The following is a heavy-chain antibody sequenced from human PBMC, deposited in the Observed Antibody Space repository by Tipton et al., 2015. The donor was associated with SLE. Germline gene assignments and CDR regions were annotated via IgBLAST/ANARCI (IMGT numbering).Heavy chain of an antibody. D-gene: IGHD3/OR15-3a*01. CDR3: ARVDTIYSFDY. CDR1: GDSIRIYY. J-gene: IGHJ4*02. Sequence: LRLSCTVSGDSIRIYYWSWIRQPAGQGLEWIGRIYNSGYTNYNPSLKSRVTMSVDMSKNQFSLKLTSVTAADMAIYYCARVDTIYSFDYWGQGALVTASS. CDR2: IYNSGYT. V-gene: IGHV4-4*07.